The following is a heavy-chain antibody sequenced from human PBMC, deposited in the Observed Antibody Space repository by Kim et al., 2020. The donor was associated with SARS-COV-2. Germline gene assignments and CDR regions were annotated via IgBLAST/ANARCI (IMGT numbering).Heavy chain of an antibody. CDR2: ISSSSSYI. Sequence: GGSLRLSCAASGFTFSSYSMNWVREAPGKGLEWVSSISSSSSYIYYADSVKGRFTISRDNAKNSLYLQMNSLRAEDTAVYYCASSVQYGFYYYYYGMDVWGQGTTVTVSS. V-gene: IGHV3-21*01. J-gene: IGHJ6*02. CDR3: ASSVQYGFYYYYYGMDV. D-gene: IGHD2-2*01. CDR1: GFTFSSYS.